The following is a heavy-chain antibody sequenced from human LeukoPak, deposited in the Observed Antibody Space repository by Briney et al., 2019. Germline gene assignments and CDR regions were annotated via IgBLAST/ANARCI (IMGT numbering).Heavy chain of an antibody. CDR1: GGSFSGYY. CDR3: ARVPYVRYSSGWYSDY. J-gene: IGHJ4*02. Sequence: SETLSLTCAVYGGSFSGYYWSWIRQPPGKGLEWIGEINHSGSTNYNSSLKSRVTISVDTSKNQFSLKLSSVTAADTAVYYCARVPYVRYSSGWYSDYWGQGTLVTVSS. CDR2: INHSGST. D-gene: IGHD6-19*01. V-gene: IGHV4-34*01.